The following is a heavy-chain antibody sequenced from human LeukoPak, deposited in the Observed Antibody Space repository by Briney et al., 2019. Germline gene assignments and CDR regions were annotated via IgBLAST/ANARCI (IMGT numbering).Heavy chain of an antibody. CDR2: LNSSGGST. CDR3: AKDRQSSYYGSGSYLDAFDI. V-gene: IGHV3-23*01. D-gene: IGHD3-10*01. J-gene: IGHJ3*02. Sequence: AGTLRLSGAASRFTVSYNAMSWLPQAPGKGRKGCSALNSSGGSTYYADSVKGRFTISRDNSKNTLYLQMNSLRAEDTAVYYCAKDRQSSYYGSGSYLDAFDIWGQGTMVTVSS. CDR1: RFTVSYNA.